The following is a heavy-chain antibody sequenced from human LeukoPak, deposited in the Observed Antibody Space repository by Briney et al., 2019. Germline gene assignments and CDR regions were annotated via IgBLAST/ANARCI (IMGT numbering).Heavy chain of an antibody. J-gene: IGHJ4*02. Sequence: GGSLRLPCATSGFTFSSYGMNWVRQAPGKGLEWVSSISSTGSYIFYADSVKGRFTISRDDAKNSVYLQMNSLRDEDTAVYYCARSDGGSENNWGQGILGTVSS. CDR1: GFTFSSYG. V-gene: IGHV3-21*06. CDR2: ISSTGSYI. CDR3: ARSDGGSENN. D-gene: IGHD1-26*01.